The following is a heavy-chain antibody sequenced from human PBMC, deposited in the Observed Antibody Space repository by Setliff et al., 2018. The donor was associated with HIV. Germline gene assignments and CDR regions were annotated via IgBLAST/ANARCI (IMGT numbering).Heavy chain of an antibody. J-gene: IGHJ4*02. CDR3: ATDRFFVANY. CDR2: ISSDGSTT. D-gene: IGHD2-8*01. CDR1: GSILSISY. Sequence: GGSLRLSCAATGSILSISYMHWVRQAPGRGLEWVSLISSDGSTTTYADSVKGRFTVSRDNARNTLYLQMNSLRPDDTAVYYCATDRFFVANYWGPGTLVTVSA. V-gene: IGHV3-74*03.